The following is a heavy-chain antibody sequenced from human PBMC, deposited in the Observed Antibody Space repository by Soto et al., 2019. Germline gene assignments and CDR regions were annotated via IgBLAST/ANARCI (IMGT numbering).Heavy chain of an antibody. CDR2: IWSDGTNK. V-gene: IGHV3-33*01. CDR3: TRDGRWYNCFDP. CDR1: GFTFSSYA. D-gene: IGHD6-13*01. J-gene: IGHJ5*02. Sequence: QVRLVESGGGVVQPGRSLRLSCTTSGFTFSSYAIHWVRQAPGKGLEWVAVIWSDGTNKYYADSVKGRFTVSRDNSQNTVHLQMNSLRVEDTAVHYCTRDGRWYNCFDPRGQGTLVTVSS.